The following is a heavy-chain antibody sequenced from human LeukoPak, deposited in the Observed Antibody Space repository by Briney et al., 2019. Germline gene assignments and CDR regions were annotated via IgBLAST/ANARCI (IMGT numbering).Heavy chain of an antibody. J-gene: IGHJ3*02. Sequence: GGSLRLSCAASGFTFSSYGMHWVRQAPGKGLEWVSAISGSGGSTYYADSVKGRFTISRDNSKNTLYLQMNSLRAEDTAVYYCAKERGFKIAVAGTSDAFDIWGQGTMVTVSS. D-gene: IGHD6-19*01. CDR3: AKERGFKIAVAGTSDAFDI. CDR1: GFTFSSYG. V-gene: IGHV3-23*01. CDR2: ISGSGGST.